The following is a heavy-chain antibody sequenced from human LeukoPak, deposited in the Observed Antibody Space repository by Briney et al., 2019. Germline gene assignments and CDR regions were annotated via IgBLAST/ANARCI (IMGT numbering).Heavy chain of an antibody. CDR2: IKQDGSEK. CDR1: GFTFSNYW. J-gene: IGHJ4*02. Sequence: GGSLRLSCVASGFTFSNYWMSWVRQAPGKGLEWVANIKQDGSEKYYVDSVKGRFTISRDNAKKSLYLQMNSLRAEDTAVYYCARDAVDTATYYFDYWGQGTLVTVSS. CDR3: ARDAVDTATYYFDY. V-gene: IGHV3-7*01. D-gene: IGHD5-18*01.